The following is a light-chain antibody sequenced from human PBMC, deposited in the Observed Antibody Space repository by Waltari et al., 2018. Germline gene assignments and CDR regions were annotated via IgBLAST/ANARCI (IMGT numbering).Light chain of an antibody. J-gene: IGLJ2*01. CDR3: SSYAGSSKGV. CDR2: AVG. Sequence: WDQNDAGEAHELRMSAVGTRHSGVSDRFSGSKSGEVASLTISGLQPEDEAEYFCSSYAGSSKGVFGGGTKVTVL. V-gene: IGLV2-23*02.